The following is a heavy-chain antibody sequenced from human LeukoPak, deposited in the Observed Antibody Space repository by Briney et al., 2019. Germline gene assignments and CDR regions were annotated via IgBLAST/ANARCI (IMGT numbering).Heavy chain of an antibody. V-gene: IGHV3-30*02. D-gene: IGHD3-10*01. CDR3: AKVWGYYGSGSSTHFDY. Sequence: GGSLRLSCAAAGFTFTTYWMSWVRQAPGKGLEWVAFIRYDGSNKYYADSVKGRFTISRDNSKNTLYLQMNSLRAEDTAVYYCAKVWGYYGSGSSTHFDYWGQGTLVTVSS. J-gene: IGHJ4*02. CDR1: GFTFTTYW. CDR2: IRYDGSNK.